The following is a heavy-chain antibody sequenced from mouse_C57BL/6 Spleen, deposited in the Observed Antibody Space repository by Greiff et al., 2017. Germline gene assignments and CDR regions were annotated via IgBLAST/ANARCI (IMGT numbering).Heavy chain of an antibody. CDR2: IWSDGST. Sequence: QVQLKESGPGLVAPSQSLSITCTVSGFSFTSYGVHWVRQHPGQGLEWLVVIWSDGSTTNNSALKSSQSNSKDNSKSQVFLNMNSLQTDDTAMYYCARPPIYDGCLFAYWGQGTLVTVSA. V-gene: IGHV2-6*03. CDR1: GFSFTSYG. D-gene: IGHD2-3*01. CDR3: ARPPIYDGCLFAY. J-gene: IGHJ3*01.